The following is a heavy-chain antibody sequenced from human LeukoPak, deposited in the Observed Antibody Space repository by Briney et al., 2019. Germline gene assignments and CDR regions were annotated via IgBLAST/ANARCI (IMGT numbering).Heavy chain of an antibody. D-gene: IGHD3-9*01. CDR2: INPDGSGT. J-gene: IGHJ4*02. CDR1: GFNFSTYW. CDR3: ARDLRKGSYFDY. V-gene: IGHV3-74*01. Sequence: TGGSLRLSCAASGFNFSTYWMHWVRQAPGKGLVWVSRINPDGSGTDHADSVKGRFTISRDNSKNTLFLQMDSLRAEDTAVYYCARDLRKGSYFDYWGQGTLVTVSS.